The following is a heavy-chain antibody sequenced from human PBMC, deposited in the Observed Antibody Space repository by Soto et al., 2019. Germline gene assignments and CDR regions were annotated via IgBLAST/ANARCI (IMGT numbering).Heavy chain of an antibody. CDR2: VYHGGST. J-gene: IGHJ3*02. CDR3: ASRYYYDGSGFYSDAFDI. D-gene: IGHD3-22*01. V-gene: IGHV4-4*02. CDR1: GGSISSSNW. Sequence: SETLSITCAGSGGSISSSNWWSWVRQPPGKGLEWIGEVYHGGSTNYNPSLKSRVTISVDKSKNQFSLRRSSVTAADTAVYYCASRYYYDGSGFYSDAFDIWGQGTMVTVSS.